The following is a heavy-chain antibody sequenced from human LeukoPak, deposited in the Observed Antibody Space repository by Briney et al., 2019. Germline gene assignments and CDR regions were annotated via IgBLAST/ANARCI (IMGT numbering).Heavy chain of an antibody. CDR1: GGSFSGYY. V-gene: IGHV4-34*01. Sequence: SETLSLTCAVYGGSFSGYYWSWIRQPPGKGLVWIGEINHSGSTNYNPSLKSRVTISVDTSKNQFSLKLSSVTAADTAVYYCARVRSSGWYPPKGWFDPWGQGTLVTVSS. D-gene: IGHD6-19*01. CDR2: INHSGST. CDR3: ARVRSSGWYPPKGWFDP. J-gene: IGHJ5*02.